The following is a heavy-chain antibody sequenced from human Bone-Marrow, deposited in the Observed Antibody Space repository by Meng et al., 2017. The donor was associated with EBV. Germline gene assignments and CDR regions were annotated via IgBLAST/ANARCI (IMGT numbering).Heavy chain of an antibody. CDR1: GYTFTSYG. D-gene: IGHD4-17*01. Sequence: HVQRVQSGSEVTTPGASVMVSCNASGYTFTSYGLSWVRQAPGQGLEWMGWISAYNGNTNYAQKLQGRVTMTTDTSTSTAYMELRSLRSDDTAVYYGARKGTVPNRGSWFDPWGQGTLVTVSS. CDR3: ARKGTVPNRGSWFDP. J-gene: IGHJ5*02. CDR2: ISAYNGNT. V-gene: IGHV1-18*01.